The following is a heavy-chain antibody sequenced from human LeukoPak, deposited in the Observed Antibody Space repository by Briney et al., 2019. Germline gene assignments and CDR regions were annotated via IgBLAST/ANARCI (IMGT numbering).Heavy chain of an antibody. J-gene: IGHJ4*02. CDR3: ARDNWGSDAGDY. Sequence: ASVKVSCKASGHTITSYYMHWVRQAPGQGLEWMGIINPSGGSTSYAQKFQGRVTVTRDMSTSTVYMELSSLRSEDTAVYYCARDNWGSDAGDYWGQGTLVTVSS. D-gene: IGHD7-27*01. CDR2: INPSGGST. V-gene: IGHV1-46*01. CDR1: GHTITSYY.